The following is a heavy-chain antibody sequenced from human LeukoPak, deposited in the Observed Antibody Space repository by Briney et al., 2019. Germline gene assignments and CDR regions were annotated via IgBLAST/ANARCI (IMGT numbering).Heavy chain of an antibody. D-gene: IGHD1-1*01. V-gene: IGHV3-21*01. J-gene: IGHJ5*02. CDR3: ARGSNLYNWFDL. Sequence: GGSLRLSCAASGFTFSSYSMNWVSQAPGKGLEGGSSISSSSSYIYYADSVKGRFTISRDNAKNSLYLQMNSLRAEDTAVYYCARGSNLYNWFDLWGQGTLVTVSS. CDR1: GFTFSSYS. CDR2: ISSSSSYI.